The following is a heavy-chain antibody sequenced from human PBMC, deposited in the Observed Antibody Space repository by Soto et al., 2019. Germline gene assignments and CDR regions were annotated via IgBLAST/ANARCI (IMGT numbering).Heavy chain of an antibody. CDR2: IIPILGIA. Sequence: GASVKVSCKASGGTFSSYTISWVRQAPGQGLEWMGRIIPILGIANYAQKFQGRVTITADKSTSTAYMELSSLRSEDTAVYYCARVRSRQWLVLTDDAFDIWGQGTMVTVS. CDR3: ARVRSRQWLVLTDDAFDI. J-gene: IGHJ3*02. V-gene: IGHV1-69*02. D-gene: IGHD6-19*01. CDR1: GGTFSSYT.